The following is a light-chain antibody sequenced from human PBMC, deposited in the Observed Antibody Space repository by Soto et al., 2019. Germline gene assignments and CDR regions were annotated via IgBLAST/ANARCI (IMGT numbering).Light chain of an antibody. Sequence: EIVLTQSPATLSLSPGERATLSCRASQSVSSYLAWYQQKPGQXPRXLIYDASIRATGIPARFSGSGSGTDFTLTISSIAPEDFAVDYCQQRSSSITFGQGTRLEIK. CDR3: QQRSSSIT. J-gene: IGKJ5*01. CDR1: QSVSSY. V-gene: IGKV3-11*01. CDR2: DAS.